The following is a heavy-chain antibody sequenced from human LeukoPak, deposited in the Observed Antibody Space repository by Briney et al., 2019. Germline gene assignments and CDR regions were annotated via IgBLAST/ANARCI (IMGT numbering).Heavy chain of an antibody. V-gene: IGHV3-23*01. J-gene: IGHJ4*02. CDR2: FSASGST. CDR3: AQDLSYIGLDN. Sequence: GGSLRLSCAASGFTFSNYWMHWVRQAPGKGLEWVSAFSASGSTYYADSVKGRFTVSRDNSENMLYLQMNSLRAEDTAVYYCAQDLSYIGLDNWGQGTLVTVSS. D-gene: IGHD2-15*01. CDR1: GFTFSNYW.